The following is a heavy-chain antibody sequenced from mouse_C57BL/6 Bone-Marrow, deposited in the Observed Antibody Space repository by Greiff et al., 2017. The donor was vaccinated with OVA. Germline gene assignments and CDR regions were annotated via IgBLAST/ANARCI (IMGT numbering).Heavy chain of an antibody. J-gene: IGHJ4*01. D-gene: IGHD2-5*01. CDR3: TGKVTFYAIDY. CDR2: IWTGGGT. V-gene: IGHV2-9-1*01. Sequence: VKLMESGPGLVAPSQSLSITCTVSGFSITSDAISWVRQPPGKGLEWLGVIWTGGGTNYNSALKSRLSISKDNSKSHDCLIMNSLPTDDTARYYCTGKVTFYAIDYWGQGTSVTVSS. CDR1: GFSITSDA.